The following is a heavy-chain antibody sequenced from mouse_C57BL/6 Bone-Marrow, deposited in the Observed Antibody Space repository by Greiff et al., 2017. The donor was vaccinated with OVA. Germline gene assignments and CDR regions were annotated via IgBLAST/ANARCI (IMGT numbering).Heavy chain of an antibody. V-gene: IGHV2-2*01. J-gene: IGHJ1*03. CDR2: IWSGGST. CDR1: GFSLTSYG. CDR3: ARSNWRYWYFDV. D-gene: IGHD4-1*02. Sequence: LQESGPGLVQPSQSLSITCTVSGFSLTSYGVHWVRQSPGKGLEWLGVIWSGGSTDYNAAFISRLSISKDNSKSQVFFKMNSLQADDTAIYYCARSNWRYWYFDVWGTGTTVTVSS.